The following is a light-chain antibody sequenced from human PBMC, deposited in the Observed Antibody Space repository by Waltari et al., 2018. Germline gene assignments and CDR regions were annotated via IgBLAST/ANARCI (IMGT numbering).Light chain of an antibody. V-gene: IGKV4-1*01. J-gene: IGKJ1*01. CDR2: WAS. CDR1: QTILYTSNNKSY. CDR3: QQYYSTPQT. Sequence: DVVMTQSPDSLAVSLGERASINCKSSQTILYTSNNKSYLAWYQQKPGQPPKLLIYWASTRESGLPDRFSGSGSGTDFTLTISSLQAEDVAVYYCQQYYSTPQTFGQGTKVEIK.